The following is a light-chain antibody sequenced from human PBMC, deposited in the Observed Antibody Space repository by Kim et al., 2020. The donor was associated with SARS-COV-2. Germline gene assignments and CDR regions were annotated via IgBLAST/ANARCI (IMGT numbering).Light chain of an antibody. V-gene: IGKV3-20*01. Sequence: EIVLTQSPGTLSLSPGERATISCRASQSVSSSSLAWYQHKPGQAPRLLIYGASSRATGIPDRFSGSGSGTDFTLTISRLEPEDFAVYYCQQDGSSPYTFGQGTKLEI. CDR2: GAS. CDR1: QSVSSSS. CDR3: QQDGSSPYT. J-gene: IGKJ2*01.